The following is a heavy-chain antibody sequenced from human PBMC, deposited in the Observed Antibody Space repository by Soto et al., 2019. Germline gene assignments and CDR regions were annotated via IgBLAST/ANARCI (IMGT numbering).Heavy chain of an antibody. Sequence: QVHLMQSGAEVKKPGASVKVSCKASGYTFTYYEITWVRRAPGQGLEWMGWISAYSGNTNYAQKLQGRLTMTTDTSTNTAYMELRSLRSDDTAVYYCARVVKAGDYGDYGRYYFDYWGHGTLVTVSS. V-gene: IGHV1-18*04. CDR3: ARVVKAGDYGDYGRYYFDY. CDR1: GYTFTYYE. J-gene: IGHJ4*01. D-gene: IGHD4-17*01. CDR2: ISAYSGNT.